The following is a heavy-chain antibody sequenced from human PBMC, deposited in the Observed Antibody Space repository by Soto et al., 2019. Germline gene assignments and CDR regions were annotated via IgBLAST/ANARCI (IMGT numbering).Heavy chain of an antibody. CDR1: GASVGSGDDY. Sequence: PSETLSLTCSVSGASVGSGDDYWTWIRQSPGKGLEWIGYISDSGSTFYNPSLRSRLTIALDTSKNHFSLKLNSVTAADTAVYYCAKSQPPEFDPWGQVIPVTFSS. V-gene: IGHV4-30-4*08. CDR3: AKSQPPEFDP. CDR2: ISDSGST. D-gene: IGHD2-2*01. J-gene: IGHJ5*02.